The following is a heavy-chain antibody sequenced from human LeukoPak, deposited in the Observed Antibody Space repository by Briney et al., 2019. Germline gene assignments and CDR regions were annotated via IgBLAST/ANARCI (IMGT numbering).Heavy chain of an antibody. CDR1: GFTFSDYA. J-gene: IGHJ4*02. CDR3: VKESKPILVVTPIDY. D-gene: IGHD3-22*01. CDR2: ISLNGGST. Sequence: PGGSLRLSCAASGFTFSDYAMHWVRQAPGKGLEYVSAISLNGGSTYYADSVRGRFTISRDNSKNTLYLQMSSLRAEDTAVYYCVKESKPILVVTPIDYWGQGTLVTVSS. V-gene: IGHV3-64D*06.